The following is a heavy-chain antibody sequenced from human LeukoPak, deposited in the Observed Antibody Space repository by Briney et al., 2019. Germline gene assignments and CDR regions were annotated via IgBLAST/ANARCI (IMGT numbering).Heavy chain of an antibody. Sequence: PGRSLRLSCAASGFTFSYYGMHWVRQAPGKGLEWVAAISDDGSNDYYADSVKGRFTISRDNSKNTLYLQMNSLRAEDTAVYYCAKDLWFGEFLHYWGQGTLVTVSS. CDR2: ISDDGSND. CDR1: GFTFSYYG. CDR3: AKDLWFGEFLHY. J-gene: IGHJ4*02. D-gene: IGHD3-10*01. V-gene: IGHV3-30*18.